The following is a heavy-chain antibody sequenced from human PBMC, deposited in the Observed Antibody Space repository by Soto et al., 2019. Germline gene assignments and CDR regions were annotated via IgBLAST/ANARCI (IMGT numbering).Heavy chain of an antibody. CDR1: GYTFTSYG. CDR2: ISAYNGNT. D-gene: IGHD6-6*01. Sequence: ASLKVSCKASGYTFTSYGISWVRQAPGQGLEWMGWISAYNGNTNYAQKLQGRVTMTTDTSTSTAYMELNSLRAGDTAVYYCARAARSIAALKADAFDIWGQGTMVTVSS. J-gene: IGHJ3*02. V-gene: IGHV1-18*01. CDR3: ARAARSIAALKADAFDI.